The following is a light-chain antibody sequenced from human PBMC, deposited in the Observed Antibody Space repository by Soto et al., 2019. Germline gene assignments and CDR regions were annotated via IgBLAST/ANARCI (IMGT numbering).Light chain of an antibody. V-gene: IGKV3-15*01. J-gene: IGKJ2*01. Sequence: EIVLTQSPAILSVSPGERATLSCRASQSISRSLAWYQQKPGQAARLLISDASTRATGIPARFSGSGSGTEFTLTISSLQSEDFALYYCHQYNSWPPGTFGQGTKVDIK. CDR2: DAS. CDR3: HQYNSWPPGT. CDR1: QSISRS.